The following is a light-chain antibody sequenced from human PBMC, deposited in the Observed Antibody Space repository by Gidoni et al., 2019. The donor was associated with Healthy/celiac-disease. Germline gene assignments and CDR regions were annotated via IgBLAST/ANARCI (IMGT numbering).Light chain of an antibody. V-gene: IGKV3-11*01. Sequence: EIVLTQSPATLSLSPGERATLSCRASQSVSSYLAWSQQKTGQAPMLLIYDASNRATGITARFSGSGSGTDFTLTISSLEHEDFAVYYCKQRSNWPQSFGQGTKLEIK. CDR2: DAS. CDR3: KQRSNWPQS. J-gene: IGKJ2*03. CDR1: QSVSSY.